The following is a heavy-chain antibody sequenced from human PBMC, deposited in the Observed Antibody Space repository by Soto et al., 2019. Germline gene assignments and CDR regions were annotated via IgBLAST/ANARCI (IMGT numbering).Heavy chain of an antibody. V-gene: IGHV3-33*01. J-gene: IGHJ4*02. CDR1: GFTFSSYG. CDR3: ARDPRREYSGYGTFDY. D-gene: IGHD5-12*01. Sequence: HPGGSLRLSCAASGFTFSSYGMHWVRQAPGKGLEWVAVIWYDGSNKYYADSVKGRFTISRDNSKNTLYLQMNSLRAEDTAVYYCARDPRREYSGYGTFDYWGQGTLVTVSS. CDR2: IWYDGSNK.